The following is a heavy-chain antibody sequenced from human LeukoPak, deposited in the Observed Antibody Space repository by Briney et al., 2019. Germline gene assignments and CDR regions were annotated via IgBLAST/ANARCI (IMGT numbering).Heavy chain of an antibody. CDR3: VRDLDHNDFWSGYWPDAFDS. D-gene: IGHD3-3*01. J-gene: IGHJ3*02. CDR2: ISSDGNDK. V-gene: IGHV3-30*03. CDR1: GVTFSSYG. Sequence: GGSLRLSCAASGVTFSSYGMHWVRQAPGKGLEWVALISSDGNDKLYGDSVKGRFIISRDNSRNTLYLQMSSLRAEDTAVYYCVRDLDHNDFWSGYWPDAFDSWGQGTKVFVSS.